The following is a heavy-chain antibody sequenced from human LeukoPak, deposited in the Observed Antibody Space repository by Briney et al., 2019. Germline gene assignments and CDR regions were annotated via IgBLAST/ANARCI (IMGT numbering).Heavy chain of an antibody. D-gene: IGHD6-6*01. Sequence: GGSLRLSCAASGFTLSSYSMIWVRQAPGKGLEWVLYISSSSTHIYYADSVKGRFTISRDNARNSLYLQMNSLRAEDTAIYYCARSEHSSSSFDYWGQGTLVTVSS. CDR1: GFTLSSYS. CDR3: ARSEHSSSSFDY. CDR2: ISSSSTHI. J-gene: IGHJ4*02. V-gene: IGHV3-21*01.